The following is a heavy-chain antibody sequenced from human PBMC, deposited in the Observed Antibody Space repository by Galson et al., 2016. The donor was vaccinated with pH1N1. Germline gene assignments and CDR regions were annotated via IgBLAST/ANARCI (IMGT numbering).Heavy chain of an antibody. J-gene: IGHJ6*04. CDR3: ARPPSTVVAPGEPFDI. CDR2: ITPMSSIA. CDR1: GGTFSSDG. V-gene: IGHV1-69*04. Sequence: SVKVSCKASGGTFSSDGVSWVRQAPGQGLEWIGRITPMSSIASIAQKFLGRVTISADKSTSTAHMELSNLSSEDTAVYYCARPPSTVVAPGEPFDIWGKGTTVTVSS. D-gene: IGHD4-23*01.